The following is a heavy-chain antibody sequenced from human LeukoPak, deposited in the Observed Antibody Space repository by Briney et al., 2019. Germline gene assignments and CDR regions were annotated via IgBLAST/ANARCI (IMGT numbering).Heavy chain of an antibody. CDR3: ASGRSYDSSGLDY. V-gene: IGHV3-9*01. CDR1: GLTVDDYA. J-gene: IGHJ4*02. Sequence: GTSLRLSCAASGLTVDDYAMHWVRQAPGKGLEWVSGISWNSGSIGYADSVKGRFTISRDNAKNSLYLQMNSLRAEDTALYYCASGRSYDSSGLDYWGQGTLVTVSS. CDR2: ISWNSGSI. D-gene: IGHD3-22*01.